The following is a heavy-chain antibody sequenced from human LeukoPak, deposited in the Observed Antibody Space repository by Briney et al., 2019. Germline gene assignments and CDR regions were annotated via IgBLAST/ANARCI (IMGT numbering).Heavy chain of an antibody. CDR2: IRQDGSDE. CDR3: AGGQGWHFDL. Sequence: GGSLRLSCAASGISLSSLWMSWFRQAPGKGLEWVADIRQDGSDEHYVASVKGRFTISRDSTSLFLQMNSLRAEDTAIYYCAGGQGWHFDLWGRGTLITVSS. J-gene: IGHJ2*01. CDR1: GISLSSLW. D-gene: IGHD2-15*01. V-gene: IGHV3-7*01.